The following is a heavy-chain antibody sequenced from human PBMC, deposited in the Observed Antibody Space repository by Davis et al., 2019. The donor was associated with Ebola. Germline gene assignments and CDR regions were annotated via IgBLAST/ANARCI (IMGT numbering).Heavy chain of an antibody. CDR1: GYTFTSYD. D-gene: IGHD3-10*01. CDR3: ARDRQLLWIGESLSGMDV. V-gene: IGHV1-18*01. CDR2: ISAYNGNT. Sequence: ASVKVSCKASGYTFTSYDINWVRQATGQGLEWMGWISAYNGNTNYAQKLQGRVTMTTDTSTSTAYMELRSLRSDDTAVYYCARDRQLLWIGESLSGMDVWGQGTTVTVSS. J-gene: IGHJ6*02.